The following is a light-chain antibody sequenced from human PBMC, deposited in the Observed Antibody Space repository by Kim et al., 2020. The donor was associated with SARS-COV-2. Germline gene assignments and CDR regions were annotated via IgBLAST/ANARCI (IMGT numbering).Light chain of an antibody. Sequence: IQLTQSPSSLSASVGDRVTITCRASQDISSYLAWYQQKPGKAPKLLIYASSTLQSGVPSRFSGSGSGTDFTLTISRLQAEDFATYYCQQSSGYPLSFGQGTRLEIK. J-gene: IGKJ5*01. V-gene: IGKV1-9*01. CDR2: ASS. CDR1: QDISSY. CDR3: QQSSGYPLS.